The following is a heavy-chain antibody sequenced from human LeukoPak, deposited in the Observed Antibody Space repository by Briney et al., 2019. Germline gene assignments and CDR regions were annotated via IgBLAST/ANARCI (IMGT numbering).Heavy chain of an antibody. CDR2: INGDASSI. J-gene: IGHJ4*02. V-gene: IGHV3-74*01. CDR3: ARVWDKADY. Sequence: GGSLRLSCAASGFTFSDYWMQWVRQAPGKGLVWVSRINGDASSISYADSVKGRFTISRDNAKNTLYLQMNSLRVEDTAVYYCARVWDKADYWGQGTLVTVSS. CDR1: GFTFSDYW. D-gene: IGHD1-26*01.